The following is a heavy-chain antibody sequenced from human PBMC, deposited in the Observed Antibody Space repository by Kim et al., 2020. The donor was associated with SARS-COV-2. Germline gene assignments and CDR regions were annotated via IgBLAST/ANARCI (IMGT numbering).Heavy chain of an antibody. J-gene: IGHJ4*02. CDR3: ARAYQYCSSTSCYVDY. CDR1: GFTFSSYS. V-gene: IGHV3-21*01. Sequence: GGSLRLSCAASGFTFSSYSMNWVRQAPGKGLEWVSSISSSSSYIYYADSVKGRFTISRDNAKNSLYLQMNSLRAEDTAVYYCARAYQYCSSTSCYVDYWGQGTLVTVSS. D-gene: IGHD2-2*01. CDR2: ISSSSSYI.